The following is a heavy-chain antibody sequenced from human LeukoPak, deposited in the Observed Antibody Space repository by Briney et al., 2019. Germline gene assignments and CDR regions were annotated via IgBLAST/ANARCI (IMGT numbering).Heavy chain of an antibody. J-gene: IGHJ5*02. D-gene: IGHD3-3*01. CDR1: GGSFSGYY. Sequence: PSETLSLTCAVYGGSFSGYYWSWIRQPPGKGLEWIGEINHSGSTNYNPSLKSRVTISVDTSKNQFSLKLSSVTAADTAVYYCARGGYDFWSGYSAYWFNPWGQGTLVTVSS. CDR2: INHSGST. V-gene: IGHV4-34*01. CDR3: ARGGYDFWSGYSAYWFNP.